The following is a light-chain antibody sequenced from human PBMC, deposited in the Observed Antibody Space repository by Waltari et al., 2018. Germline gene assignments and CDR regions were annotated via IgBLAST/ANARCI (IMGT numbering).Light chain of an antibody. V-gene: IGKV1-39*01. Sequence: DVQMTQAPSSLSASVGDRLTITCRASHNISTYLNWYHQKPGKAPQLRIFNTSRLQNGVPSRFSGGASGADFNLTISSLQPEDFATYFCQQSNETPFTFGGGTKVEIK. CDR2: NTS. CDR3: QQSNETPFT. J-gene: IGKJ4*01. CDR1: HNISTY.